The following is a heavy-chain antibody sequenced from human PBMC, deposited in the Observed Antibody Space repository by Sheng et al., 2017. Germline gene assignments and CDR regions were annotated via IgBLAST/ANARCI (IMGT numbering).Heavy chain of an antibody. Sequence: DVQLLESGGGLVQPGGCLRLSCAASGFSFGNNAMNWVRQAPGKGLEWVSSIDGRGANTYYVDSVKGRFTISRDNSKNTLYLQMNSLRAEDTAMYYCTREDCGAARCYGAPDYWGQGTLVTVSS. D-gene: IGHD2-2*01. CDR1: GFSFGNNA. CDR2: IDGRGANT. CDR3: TREDCGAARCYGAPDY. J-gene: IGHJ4*02. V-gene: IGHV3-23*01.